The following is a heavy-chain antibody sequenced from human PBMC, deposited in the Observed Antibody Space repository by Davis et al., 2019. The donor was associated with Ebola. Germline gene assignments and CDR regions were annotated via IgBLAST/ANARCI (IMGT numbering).Heavy chain of an antibody. CDR3: AREATRDGWFDP. Sequence: GESLKISCAASGFTFSSYWMSWVRQAPGKGLEWVANIKQDGSEKYYVDSVKGRFTISRDNAKNSLYLQMNSLRAEDTAVYYCAREATRDGWFDPWGQGTLVTVSS. J-gene: IGHJ5*02. V-gene: IGHV3-7*03. CDR2: IKQDGSEK. CDR1: GFTFSSYW.